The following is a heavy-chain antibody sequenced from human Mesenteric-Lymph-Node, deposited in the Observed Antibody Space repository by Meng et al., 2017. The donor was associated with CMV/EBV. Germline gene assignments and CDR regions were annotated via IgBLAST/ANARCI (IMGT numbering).Heavy chain of an antibody. Sequence: QITLKESGPTLVKPTQTLTPTCPLSGFSLSTSGVGVGWIRQPPGKALEWLALIYWDDDKRYSPSLKSRLTITKDTSKNQVVLTMTNMDPVDTATYYCAHSSGIAAAGPFYFDYWGQGTLVTVSS. J-gene: IGHJ4*02. CDR2: IYWDDDK. V-gene: IGHV2-5*02. CDR1: GFSLSTSGVG. CDR3: AHSSGIAAAGPFYFDY. D-gene: IGHD6-13*01.